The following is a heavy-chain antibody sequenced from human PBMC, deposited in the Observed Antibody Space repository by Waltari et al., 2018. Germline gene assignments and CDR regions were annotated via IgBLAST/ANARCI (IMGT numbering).Heavy chain of an antibody. V-gene: IGHV1-2*02. J-gene: IGHJ6*03. D-gene: IGHD6-13*01. Sequence: QVQLVQSGAEVKKPGASVKVSCESSGYTFTGHYIYWVRQAPGQGLEWIGWINPKSGGATFARKFQGRVTMTRDTSVRTAYMELSSLRSDDTAVYYCARLPASALAYSYMDVWGKGTTVTVSS. CDR2: INPKSGGA. CDR3: ARLPASALAYSYMDV. CDR1: GYTFTGHY.